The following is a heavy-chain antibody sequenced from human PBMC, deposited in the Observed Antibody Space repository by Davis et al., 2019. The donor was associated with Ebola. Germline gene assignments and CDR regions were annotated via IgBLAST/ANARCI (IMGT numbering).Heavy chain of an antibody. CDR1: GFTFSSNS. D-gene: IGHD3-22*01. CDR2: ISSGSKYI. J-gene: IGHJ3*02. V-gene: IGHV3-21*01. CDR3: TRDNLYYYDTSGYHDVFDM. Sequence: GESLKISCAASGFTFSSNSMNWVRQAPGKGLEWVSYISSGSKYIYYADSVKDRYTISRDNAKNSLYLQMNSLRAEDTAVYYCTRDNLYYYDTSGYHDVFDMWGQGTMVTVSS.